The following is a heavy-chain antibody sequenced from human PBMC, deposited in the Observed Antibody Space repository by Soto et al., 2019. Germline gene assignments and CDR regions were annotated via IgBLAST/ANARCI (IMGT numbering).Heavy chain of an antibody. Sequence: QLQLLETGPGLVKASETLSLTCNVSGGXXXTXXXXXXXXXXXXXXXXXWLANIFYSGSTYYNPSLASRVTVSVDTSKNEFSMKLRSVTAADTAVYYCARQPTTGDTDLWFDPWGQGTLVTVSS. CDR1: GGXXXTXXXX. V-gene: IGHV4-39*01. CDR3: ARQPTTGDTDLWFDP. CDR2: IFYSGST. J-gene: IGHJ5*02. D-gene: IGHD2-21*01.